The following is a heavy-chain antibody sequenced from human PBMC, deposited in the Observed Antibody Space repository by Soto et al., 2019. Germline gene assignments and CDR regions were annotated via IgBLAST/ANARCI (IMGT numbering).Heavy chain of an antibody. CDR3: ARGGRITMIVVASYGMDV. D-gene: IGHD3-22*01. CDR1: GFTFSSYE. J-gene: IGHJ6*02. Sequence: LRLSCAASGFTFSSYEMNWVRQAPGKGLEWVSYISSSGSTIYYADSVKGRFTISRDNAKNSLYLQMNSLRAEDTAVYYCARGGRITMIVVASYGMDVWGQGTTVTVSS. V-gene: IGHV3-48*03. CDR2: ISSSGSTI.